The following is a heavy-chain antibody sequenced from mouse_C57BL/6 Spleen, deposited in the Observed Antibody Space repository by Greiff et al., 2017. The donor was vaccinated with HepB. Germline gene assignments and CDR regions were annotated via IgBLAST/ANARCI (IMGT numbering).Heavy chain of an antibody. J-gene: IGHJ2*01. CDR1: GYTFTSYW. V-gene: IGHV1-52*01. D-gene: IGHD2-3*01. CDR2: IDPSDSET. CDR3: ARDGYYVGDFDY. Sequence: VKLQQPGAELVRPGSSVKLSCKASGYTFTSYWMHWVKQRPIQGLEWIGNIDPSDSETHYNQKFKDKATLTVDKSSSTAYMQLSSLTSEDSAVYYCARDGYYVGDFDYWGQGTTLTVSS.